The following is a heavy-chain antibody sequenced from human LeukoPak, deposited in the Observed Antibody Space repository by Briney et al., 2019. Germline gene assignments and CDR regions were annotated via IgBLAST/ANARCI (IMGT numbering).Heavy chain of an antibody. J-gene: IGHJ4*02. CDR2: ISAYNGNT. Sequence: ASVKVSCKASGYTFTSYGISWVRQAPGQGLEWMGWISAYNGNTNYAQKLQGRVTMTTDTSTSTAYMELRSLRSDDTAVYYCARDMSSVLRFLEWSPRHSLDYWGQGTLVTVSS. CDR3: ARDMSSVLRFLEWSPRHSLDY. V-gene: IGHV1-18*01. CDR1: GYTFTSYG. D-gene: IGHD3-3*01.